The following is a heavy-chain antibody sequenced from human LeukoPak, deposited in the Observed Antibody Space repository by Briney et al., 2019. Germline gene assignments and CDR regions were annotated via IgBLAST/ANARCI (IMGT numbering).Heavy chain of an antibody. D-gene: IGHD1-7*01. CDR2: ISSSGSTI. CDR3: AREDWNSYFDY. V-gene: IGHV3-48*03. J-gene: IGHJ4*02. CDR1: GFTFSSYE. Sequence: PGGSLRLSCAASGFTFSSYEMNWVRQAPGKGLEWVSYISSSGSTIYYADSVKGRFTLSRDNAKNSLYLQMNSLRAEDTAVYYCAREDWNSYFDYWGQGTLVTVSS.